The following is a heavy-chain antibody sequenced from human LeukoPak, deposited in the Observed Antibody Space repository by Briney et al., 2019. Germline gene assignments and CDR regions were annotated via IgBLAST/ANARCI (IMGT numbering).Heavy chain of an antibody. J-gene: IGHJ5*02. CDR2: ISSSSSTI. V-gene: IGHV3-48*01. Sequence: GSLRLSCAASGFTFSSYSMNWVRQAPGTGLEWVSYISSSSSTIYYADSVKGRFTISRDNAKNSLYLQMNSLRAEDTAVYYCASDLKWCSSTSCPGVTWFDPWGQGTLVTVSS. CDR1: GFTFSSYS. CDR3: ASDLKWCSSTSCPGVTWFDP. D-gene: IGHD2-2*01.